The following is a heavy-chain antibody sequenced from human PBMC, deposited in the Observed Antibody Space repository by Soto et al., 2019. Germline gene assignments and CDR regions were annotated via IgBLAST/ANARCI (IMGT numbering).Heavy chain of an antibody. Sequence: ASVKVSSKASGYTFTSYDINWVRQSTGQGLEWMGWMNPNSGNTGYAQKFQGRVTMTRNTSISTAYMELSSLRSDDTAIYYCVSVVELMCYFDYWGQGILVTVSS. CDR3: VSVVELMCYFDY. CDR2: MNPNSGNT. J-gene: IGHJ4*02. V-gene: IGHV1-8*01. D-gene: IGHD2-21*01. CDR1: GYTFTSYD.